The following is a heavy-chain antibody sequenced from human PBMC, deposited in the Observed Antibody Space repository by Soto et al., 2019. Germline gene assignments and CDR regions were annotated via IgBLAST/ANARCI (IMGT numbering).Heavy chain of an antibody. CDR2: IIPLFGVP. D-gene: IGHD6-19*01. J-gene: IGHJ4*02. CDR3: AIAYSSGWSGDFDY. Sequence: QVQLVQSGAEVKKPGSSVKVSCKSSGGTFSSYAINWVRQAPGQGLEWMGGIIPLFGVPNYAQKFQGRVTITAGESTTTAYMELSSLRAEDTAVYYCAIAYSSGWSGDFDYWDQGILVTVSS. V-gene: IGHV1-69*12. CDR1: GGTFSSYA.